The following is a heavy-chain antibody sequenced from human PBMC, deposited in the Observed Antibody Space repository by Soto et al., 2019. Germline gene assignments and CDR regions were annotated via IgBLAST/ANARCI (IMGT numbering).Heavy chain of an antibody. Sequence: VQLLESGGGLVQPGGSLRLSCAASGFTFSSYAMSWVRQAPGKGLEWVSAISGSGGSTYYADSVKGRFTISRDNSKNTLYLQMNSLRAEDTAVYYCAKGADYIWGSYRYTPTAFDYWGQGTLVTVSS. CDR2: ISGSGGST. CDR1: GFTFSSYA. CDR3: AKGADYIWGSYRYTPTAFDY. J-gene: IGHJ4*02. V-gene: IGHV3-23*01. D-gene: IGHD3-16*02.